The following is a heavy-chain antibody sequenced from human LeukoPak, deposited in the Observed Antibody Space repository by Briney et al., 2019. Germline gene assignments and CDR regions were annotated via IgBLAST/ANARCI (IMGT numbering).Heavy chain of an antibody. V-gene: IGHV4-59*12. CDR2: IHYSGST. Sequence: SETLSLTCTVSGGTISSYYWNWIRQPPGKGLEWIGYIHYSGSTKYNPSLKSRVTISVDTSKNQFSLKLSSVTAADTAVYYCARANHQYNWNYTGVYYYYYGMDVWGQGTTVTVSS. CDR3: ARANHQYNWNYTGVYYYYYGMDV. D-gene: IGHD1-7*01. CDR1: GGTISSYY. J-gene: IGHJ6*02.